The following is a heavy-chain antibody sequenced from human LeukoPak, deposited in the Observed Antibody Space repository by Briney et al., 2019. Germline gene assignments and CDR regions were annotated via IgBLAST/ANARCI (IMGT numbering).Heavy chain of an antibody. J-gene: IGHJ4*02. D-gene: IGHD3-9*01. CDR3: TTDPTGTISDY. CDR1: GFTVSSNY. Sequence: GGSLRLSCAASGFTVSSNYMTWARQAPGKVLEWVGRIKSKADGGTTDYAAPVRGRFTISRDDSKNTLDLQMNSLKTEDTAVYFCTTDPTGTISDYWSQGTLVTVSS. CDR2: IKSKADGGTT. V-gene: IGHV3-15*01.